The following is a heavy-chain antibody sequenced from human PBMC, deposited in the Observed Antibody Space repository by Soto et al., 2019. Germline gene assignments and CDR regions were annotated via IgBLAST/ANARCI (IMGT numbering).Heavy chain of an antibody. CDR2: IYYNGNT. D-gene: IGHD7-27*01. CDR1: VGSIRNHY. J-gene: IGHJ4*02. Sequence: QVQLQESGPGVVKPSETLSLTCSVSVGSIRNHYWSWIRQPAGKGLEWIGYIYYNGNTNYNPSLKSRVPMSVDTSTKQISLTLTTVTAADAAVYYCTRANWYSEYWGQGTLVTVSS. CDR3: TRANWYSEY. V-gene: IGHV4-59*11.